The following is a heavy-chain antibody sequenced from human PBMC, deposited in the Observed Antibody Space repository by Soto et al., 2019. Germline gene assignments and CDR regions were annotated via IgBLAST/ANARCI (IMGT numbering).Heavy chain of an antibody. D-gene: IGHD6-19*01. J-gene: IGHJ4*02. Sequence: GGSLRLSCAASGFTFSSYAMSWVRQAPGKGLEWVSAISGSGGSTYYADSVKGRFTISRDNSKNTLYLQMNSLRAEDTAVYYCANDVAVAAQLTYYFDYWGQGTLVTVSS. CDR3: ANDVAVAAQLTYYFDY. CDR1: GFTFSSYA. CDR2: ISGSGGST. V-gene: IGHV3-23*01.